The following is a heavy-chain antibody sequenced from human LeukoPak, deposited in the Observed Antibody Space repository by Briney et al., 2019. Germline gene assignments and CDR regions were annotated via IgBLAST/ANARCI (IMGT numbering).Heavy chain of an antibody. J-gene: IGHJ4*02. Sequence: SVKVSCKASGGTFSSYAISWVRQAPGQGLEWMGGIIPIFGTANYAQKFQGRVTITADESASTAYMELSSLRSEDTAVYYCARTTYYYDSSGYYQIFDYWGQGTLVTVSS. V-gene: IGHV1-69*01. CDR1: GGTFSSYA. D-gene: IGHD3-22*01. CDR3: ARTTYYYDSSGYYQIFDY. CDR2: IIPIFGTA.